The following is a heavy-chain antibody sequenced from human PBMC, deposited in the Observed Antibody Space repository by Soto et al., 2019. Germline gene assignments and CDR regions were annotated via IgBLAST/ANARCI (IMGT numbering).Heavy chain of an antibody. CDR1: GASISSRNYY. Sequence: SETLSLTCNVSGASISSRNYYWGWIRQSPGKGLEWFGSIFYSGSTYYNPSLKSRITISILTSQNQFSLRLTSVTAADTAVHYGLRNTSIKLHRQQDAYFDNWGPGNLGPVS. D-gene: IGHD2-2*01. CDR2: IFYSGST. CDR3: LRNTSIKLHRQQDAYFDN. V-gene: IGHV4-39*01. J-gene: IGHJ4*02.